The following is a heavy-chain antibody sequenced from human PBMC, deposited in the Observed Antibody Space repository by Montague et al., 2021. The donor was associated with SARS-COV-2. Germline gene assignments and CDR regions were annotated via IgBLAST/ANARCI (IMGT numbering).Heavy chain of an antibody. CDR1: GFTFDDYV. V-gene: IGHV3-20*04. CDR2: INWSGTTT. J-gene: IGHJ4*02. D-gene: IGHD1-26*01. CDR3: AREVGGGAVALDY. Sequence: SLRLSCAASGFTFDDYVMNWVRQAPGKGLEWVSTINWSGTTTAYADSVRGRFTISRDNAKNSLYLQLDSLTAEDTALYYCAREVGGGAVALDYWGQGTPVTVSS.